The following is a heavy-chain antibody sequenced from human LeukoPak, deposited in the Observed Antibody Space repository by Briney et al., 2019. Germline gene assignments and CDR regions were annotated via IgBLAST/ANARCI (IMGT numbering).Heavy chain of an antibody. CDR3: ARGARGSGSYPPAVYYFDY. CDR2: INPNSGGT. V-gene: IGHV1-2*02. J-gene: IGHJ4*02. CDR1: GYTFTGYY. D-gene: IGHD3-10*01. Sequence: GASVKVSCKASGYTFTGYYMHWVRQAPGQGLEWIGWINPNSGGTNYAQKFQGRVTMTRDTSISTAYMELSRLRSDDTAVYYCARGARGSGSYPPAVYYFDYWGQGTLVTVSS.